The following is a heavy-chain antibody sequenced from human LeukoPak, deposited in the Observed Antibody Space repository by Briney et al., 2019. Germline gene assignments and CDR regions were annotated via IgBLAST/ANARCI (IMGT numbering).Heavy chain of an antibody. V-gene: IGHV1-8*01. CDR3: ARGPPLSNSDILPGYSWGGFDY. Sequence: ASVKVSCKASGYTFTSYDINWVRQATGQGLEWMGWMNPNSGNTGYAQKFQGRVTMTRNTSISTAYMELSSLRSEDTAVYYCARGPPLSNSDILPGYSWGGFDYWGHGTLVTVSS. CDR2: MNPNSGNT. CDR1: GYTFTSYD. J-gene: IGHJ4*03. D-gene: IGHD3-9*01.